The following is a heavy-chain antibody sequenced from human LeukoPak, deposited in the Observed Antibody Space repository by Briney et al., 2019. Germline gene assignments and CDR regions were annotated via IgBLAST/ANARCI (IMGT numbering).Heavy chain of an antibody. Sequence: SKDPSVTCTESGYSVKSGYHCGWLRQHKEKGLEWIGSIYHSGSTYYNPSLKSRVTISVDTSKNQFSLKLSSVTAADTAVYYCARDQRYNWNPRAGSDWFDPWGQGTLVTVSS. CDR3: ARDQRYNWNPRAGSDWFDP. CDR2: IYHSGST. V-gene: IGHV4-38-2*02. CDR1: GYSVKSGYH. J-gene: IGHJ5*02. D-gene: IGHD1-20*01.